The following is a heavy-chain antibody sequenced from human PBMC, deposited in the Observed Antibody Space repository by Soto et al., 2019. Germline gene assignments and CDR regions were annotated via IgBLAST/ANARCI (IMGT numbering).Heavy chain of an antibody. CDR1: GYSFTIYC. CDR2: IYPGDTDT. V-gene: IGHV5-51*01. Sequence: PGESPKSSGKGSGYSFTIYCIGWVLPVPWKGLEWMGIIYPGDTDTRDSPSFQGQVTISADKSISTAYLQWSSLKASDTAMYYCARHDYYDSSGYYFDAFDIWGQGTMVTVSS. D-gene: IGHD3-22*01. CDR3: ARHDYYDSSGYYFDAFDI. J-gene: IGHJ3*02.